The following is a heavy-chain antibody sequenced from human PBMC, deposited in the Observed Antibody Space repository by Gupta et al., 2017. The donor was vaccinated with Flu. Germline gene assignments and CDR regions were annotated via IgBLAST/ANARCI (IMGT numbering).Heavy chain of an antibody. CDR3: ARDRAYDSSGYYQYWYFDL. Sequence: SWIRQPAGKGLEWIGRINTSGSTNYNPSLKSRVTMSVDTSKNQFSLKLSSVTAADTAVYYCARDRAYDSSGYYQYWYFDLWGRGTLVTVSS. J-gene: IGHJ2*01. CDR2: INTSGST. V-gene: IGHV4-4*07. D-gene: IGHD3-22*01.